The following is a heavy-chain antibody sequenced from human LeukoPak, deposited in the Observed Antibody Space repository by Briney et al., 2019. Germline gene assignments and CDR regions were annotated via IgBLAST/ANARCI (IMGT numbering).Heavy chain of an antibody. J-gene: IGHJ6*02. CDR1: GYTFTSYG. V-gene: IGHV1-18*01. CDR2: ISAYNGNT. Sequence: ASVKVSCKASGYTFTSYGISWVRQAPGQGVEGVGWISAYNGNTNYAQKLQGRVTMTTDTSTSTAYMELRSLRSDDTAVYYCARAGVAGDYYFGMDVWGQGTTVTDSS. D-gene: IGHD6-19*01. CDR3: ARAGVAGDYYFGMDV.